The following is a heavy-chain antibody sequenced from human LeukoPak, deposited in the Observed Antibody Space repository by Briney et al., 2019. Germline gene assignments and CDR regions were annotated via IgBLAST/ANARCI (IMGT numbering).Heavy chain of an antibody. J-gene: IGHJ4*02. D-gene: IGHD5-12*01. V-gene: IGHV1-3*01. CDR2: INAGNGNT. CDR3: AVADYGDY. CDR1: GYTFTSYA. Sequence: ASVKVSCTASGYTFTSYAMHWVRQAPGQRLEWMGWINAGNGNTKYLQKFQGRVTFTRDTSASTAYMELSSLRSEDTAVYYCAVADYGDYWGQGTLVTVSS.